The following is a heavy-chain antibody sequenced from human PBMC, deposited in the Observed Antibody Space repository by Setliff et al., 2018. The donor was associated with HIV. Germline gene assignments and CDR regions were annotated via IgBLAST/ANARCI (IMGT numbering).Heavy chain of an antibody. CDR2: LYNGGLT. CDR3: VRKEIGVAAASDYYGMDV. J-gene: IGHJ6*02. D-gene: IGHD2-2*01. Sequence: PGGSLRLSCAESGLTISFNYMSWVRQTPGKGLEWVSVLYNGGLTYYADSVKGRFTISRDNAKNSLYLQMSSLRAEDTAVYHCVRKEIGVAAASDYYGMDVWGQGTTVTVSS. CDR1: GLTISFNY. V-gene: IGHV3-66*01.